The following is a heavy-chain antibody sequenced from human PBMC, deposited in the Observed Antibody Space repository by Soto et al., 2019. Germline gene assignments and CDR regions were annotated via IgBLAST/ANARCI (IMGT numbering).Heavy chain of an antibody. CDR2: IWYDGSDK. D-gene: IGHD1-1*01. Sequence: GGSLRLSCAASGFTFSSYCIHWVRQAPCKGLEWVAVIWYDGSDKYYADSVKGRFTISRENSKNKLDLQMNSLRDEDTAVYYCALRRYSYYFDLWGQGALVTVCS. CDR1: GFTFSSYC. CDR3: ALRRYSYYFDL. J-gene: IGHJ4*02. V-gene: IGHV3-33*08.